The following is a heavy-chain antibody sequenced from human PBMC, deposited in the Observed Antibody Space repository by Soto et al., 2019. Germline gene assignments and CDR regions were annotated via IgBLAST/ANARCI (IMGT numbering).Heavy chain of an antibody. J-gene: IGHJ6*02. V-gene: IGHV1-69*12. CDR1: GTTFSSYA. D-gene: IGHD5-18*01. CDR2: IIPLFGTA. CDR3: AREVGSGYNYDKDYYYGMDV. Sequence: QVQLVQSGAEVKRPGSSVKVSCKASGTTFSSYAIRWVRQAPGQGLEWMGGIIPLFGTANYAQKFQGRATITADESTSTAFMELSSLRSEDTAVYYCAREVGSGYNYDKDYYYGMDVWGQGTTVAVSS.